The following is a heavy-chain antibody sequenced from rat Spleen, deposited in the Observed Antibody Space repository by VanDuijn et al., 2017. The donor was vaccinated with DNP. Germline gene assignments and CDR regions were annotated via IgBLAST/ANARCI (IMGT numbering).Heavy chain of an antibody. Sequence: EVKLVESGGVLVQPGRSLKLSCAASGLNFSDYWMGWVRQAPGKGLEWMGEIKQDSSIKNYNPSLRDRFTIYRDNDRNSLYLQMNNLGSEDTAIYYCVTRGTGSDNWFAYWGQGTLVTVSS. CDR1: GLNFSDYW. CDR3: VTRGTGSDNWFAY. V-gene: IGHV4-2*01. J-gene: IGHJ3*01. D-gene: IGHD5-1*01. CDR2: IKQDSSIK.